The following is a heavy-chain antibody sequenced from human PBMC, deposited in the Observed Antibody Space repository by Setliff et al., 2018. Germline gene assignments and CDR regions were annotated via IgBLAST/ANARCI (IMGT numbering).Heavy chain of an antibody. Sequence: SVKVSCKSSGYTFTSYGISWMRQAPGQGLEWMGGIIPIFGTANYAQKFQGRVTITTDESTSTAYMELSSLRSEDTAVYYCASGTYNFWSGYAFPYYYYYYMDVWGKGTTVTVSS. CDR3: ASGTYNFWSGYAFPYYYYYYMDV. CDR1: GYTFTSYG. D-gene: IGHD3-3*01. CDR2: IIPIFGTA. J-gene: IGHJ6*03. V-gene: IGHV1-69*05.